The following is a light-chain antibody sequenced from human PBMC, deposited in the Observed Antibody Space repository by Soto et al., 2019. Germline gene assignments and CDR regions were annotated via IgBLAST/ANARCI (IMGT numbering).Light chain of an antibody. CDR2: GTS. Sequence: EIVLTQSPGTLSLSPGERATLSCRASQSVSSSYLAWYQHKPGRAPRLLIDGTSSRATGIPDRFSGSGSGTDFTLTISRLEPEYVAVYYCQQYGSLVTFGQGTKVDIK. CDR1: QSVSSSY. J-gene: IGKJ1*01. CDR3: QQYGSLVT. V-gene: IGKV3-20*01.